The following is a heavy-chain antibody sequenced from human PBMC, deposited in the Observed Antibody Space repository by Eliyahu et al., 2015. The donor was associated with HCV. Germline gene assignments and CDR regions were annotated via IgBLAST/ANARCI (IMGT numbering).Heavy chain of an antibody. CDR3: ASACGSCPPGGDY. Sequence: EVQLVESGGGLVQPGGSLRLSCAASGFTFSSYEMNWVRQAPGKGLEWVSYISSSGSTIYYADSVKGRFTISRDNAKNSLYLQMNSLRAEDTAVYYCASACGSCPPGGDYWGQGTLVTVSS. V-gene: IGHV3-48*03. D-gene: IGHD2-15*01. CDR2: ISSSGSTI. J-gene: IGHJ4*02. CDR1: GFTFSSYE.